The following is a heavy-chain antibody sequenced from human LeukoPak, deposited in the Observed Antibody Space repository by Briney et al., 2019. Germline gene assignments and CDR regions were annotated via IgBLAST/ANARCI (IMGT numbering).Heavy chain of an antibody. J-gene: IGHJ6*02. Sequence: PGGSLRLSCAASGFTFSGSAMHWVRQASGKGLEWVGRIRSKANSYATAYAASVKGRFTISRDDSKNTAYLQMNSLRAGDTAVYYCAKCLIFSGFTDGLDVWGQGTTVTVSS. V-gene: IGHV3-73*01. CDR2: IRSKANSYAT. CDR1: GFTFSGSA. D-gene: IGHD6-25*01. CDR3: AKCLIFSGFTDGLDV.